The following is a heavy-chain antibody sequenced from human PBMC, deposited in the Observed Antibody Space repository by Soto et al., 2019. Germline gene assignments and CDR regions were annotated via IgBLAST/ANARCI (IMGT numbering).Heavy chain of an antibody. CDR1: GGSISSGGYY. V-gene: IGHV4-31*03. Sequence: QVQLQESDPGLVKPSQTLSLTCTVSGGSISSGGYYWSWIRQHPGKGLEWIGYIYYSGSTYYNPSLKSRVTISVDTSKNQFSLKLSSVTAADTAVYYCARSVDYYDSKAVDYWGQGTLVTVSS. D-gene: IGHD3-22*01. J-gene: IGHJ4*02. CDR3: ARSVDYYDSKAVDY. CDR2: IYYSGST.